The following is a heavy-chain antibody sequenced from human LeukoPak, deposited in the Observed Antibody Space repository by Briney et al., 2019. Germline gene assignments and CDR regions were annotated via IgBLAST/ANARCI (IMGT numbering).Heavy chain of an antibody. CDR2: VDYRGGA. Sequence: SETLSLTCSVSGASVYSDSSYWTWIRQAPGTRLEWIGYVDYRGGANYNASLKSRVTISLEMSKNQFSLKLNSVIAADTAVYYCAREVATSYYDSGAYYRQTETFDFWGQGKMVTVSS. J-gene: IGHJ3*01. CDR1: GASVYSDSSY. V-gene: IGHV4-61*01. D-gene: IGHD3-22*01. CDR3: AREVATSYYDSGAYYRQTETFDF.